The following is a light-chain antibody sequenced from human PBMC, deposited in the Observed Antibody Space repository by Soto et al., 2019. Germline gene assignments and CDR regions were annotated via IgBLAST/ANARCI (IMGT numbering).Light chain of an antibody. CDR3: QHYNSYSEA. CDR1: QSISTF. Sequence: DIQMTQSPSSLSASVGDRVTITCRASQSISTFLNWYQQRPGKAPELLIYAASNLQSGVPSRFSGSGSGTDFALTISSLQPEGFATYYCQHYNSYSEAFGQGTKVDIK. V-gene: IGKV1-39*01. CDR2: AAS. J-gene: IGKJ1*01.